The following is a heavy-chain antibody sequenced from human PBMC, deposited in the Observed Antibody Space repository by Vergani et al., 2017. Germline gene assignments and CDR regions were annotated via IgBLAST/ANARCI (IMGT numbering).Heavy chain of an antibody. CDR2: ISSSSSYI. CDR3: ARDATKGSSFDI. Sequence: QVQLVESGGGLVKPGGSLRLSCAASGFTFSDYYMSWIRQAPGNGLEWVSSISSSSSYIYYADSVKGRFTISRDNAKNSLYLQMNSLRAKDPAVYYCARDATKGSSFDIWGQGTMVTVSS. D-gene: IGHD3-10*01. V-gene: IGHV3-11*06. J-gene: IGHJ3*02. CDR1: GFTFSDYY.